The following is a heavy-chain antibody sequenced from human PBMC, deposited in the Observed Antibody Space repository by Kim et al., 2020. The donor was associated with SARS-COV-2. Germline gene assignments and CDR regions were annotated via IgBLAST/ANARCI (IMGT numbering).Heavy chain of an antibody. Sequence: GGSLRLSCAASGFTFSSYAMSWVRQAPGKGLEWVSTISGSDDSTYYADSVKGRFTISRDNSKNTLYLQMNSLRAEDTAVYYCAKGAPWYGDYMGYWGQGTLVTVSS. D-gene: IGHD4-17*01. CDR2: ISGSDDST. CDR3: AKGAPWYGDYMGY. V-gene: IGHV3-23*01. J-gene: IGHJ4*02. CDR1: GFTFSSYA.